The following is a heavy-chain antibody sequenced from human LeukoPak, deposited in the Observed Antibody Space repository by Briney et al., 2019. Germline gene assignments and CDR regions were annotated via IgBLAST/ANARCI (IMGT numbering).Heavy chain of an antibody. Sequence: PGGSLRLSCVVSGFTFGSYEMNWVRQAPGKGLEWVSYISTSGSRTFYADSVKGRFTISRDDAKNSLYLQMNSLRAEDTAVYYCARDYYGSGSYYENWGQGTLVTVSS. V-gene: IGHV3-48*03. CDR1: GFTFGSYE. J-gene: IGHJ4*02. CDR3: ARDYYGSGSYYEN. D-gene: IGHD3-10*01. CDR2: ISTSGSRT.